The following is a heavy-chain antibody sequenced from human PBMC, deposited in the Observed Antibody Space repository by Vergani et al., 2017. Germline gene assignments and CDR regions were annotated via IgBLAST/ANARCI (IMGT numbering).Heavy chain of an antibody. Sequence: QVRLQESGPGLVKPSETLSLTCSVSGGSMSGYYWSWIRQPPWKELECIGYMYHSCSTNYIPSLETRVTISGDTSKNQFSLKLNSVTAADAAVYYCGRVADCYGLGSRLLDLWGEGGLVTVS. V-gene: IGHV4-59*01. CDR3: GRVADCYGLGSRLLDL. J-gene: IGHJ5*02. CDR1: GGSMSGYY. CDR2: MYHSCST. D-gene: IGHD3-10*01.